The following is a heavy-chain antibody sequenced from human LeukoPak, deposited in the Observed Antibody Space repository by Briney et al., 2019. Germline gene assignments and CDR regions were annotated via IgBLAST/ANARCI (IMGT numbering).Heavy chain of an antibody. V-gene: IGHV3-30*18. D-gene: IGHD3-22*01. J-gene: IGHJ3*02. CDR2: ISYDGSNK. CDR1: GFTFSSYG. Sequence: GRSLRLSCAASGFTFSSYGVHWVRQAPGKGLEWVAVISYDGSNKYYADSVKGRFTISRDNSKNTLYLQMNSLRAEDTAVYYCAKPPYYDSSGYTAFDIWGQGTMVTVSS. CDR3: AKPPYYDSSGYTAFDI.